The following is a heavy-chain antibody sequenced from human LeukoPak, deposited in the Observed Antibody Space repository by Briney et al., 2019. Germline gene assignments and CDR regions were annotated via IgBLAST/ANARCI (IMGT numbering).Heavy chain of an antibody. CDR1: GGTFSSYA. Sequence: SVKVSCKASGGTFSSYAISWVRQAPGQGLEWMGGIIPIFGTANYAQKFQGRVTITADESTSTAYLELSSLRSEDTAVYYCARDNSVRDEAWWFNPWGQGTLVTVSS. J-gene: IGHJ5*02. V-gene: IGHV1-69*01. CDR2: IIPIFGTA. D-gene: IGHD5-24*01. CDR3: ARDNSVRDEAWWFNP.